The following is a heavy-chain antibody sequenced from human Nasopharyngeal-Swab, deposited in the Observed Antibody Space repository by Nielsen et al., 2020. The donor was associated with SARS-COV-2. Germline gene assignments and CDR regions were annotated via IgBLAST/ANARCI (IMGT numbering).Heavy chain of an antibody. J-gene: IGHJ6*02. Sequence: GVLKISCTASGFTFSSYWMSWVRQAPGKGLEWVANIKQDGSEKYYVDSVKGRFTISRDNAKNSLYLQMNSLRAEDTAVYYCARDTMVRGVIKLVYYYYGMDVWGQGTTVTVSS. V-gene: IGHV3-7*01. CDR3: ARDTMVRGVIKLVYYYYGMDV. CDR1: GFTFSSYW. CDR2: IKQDGSEK. D-gene: IGHD3-10*01.